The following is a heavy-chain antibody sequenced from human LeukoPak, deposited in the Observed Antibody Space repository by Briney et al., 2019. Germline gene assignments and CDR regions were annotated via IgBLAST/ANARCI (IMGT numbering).Heavy chain of an antibody. CDR3: ARGRGGYLDY. J-gene: IGHJ4*02. CDR1: GYTFPTYD. CDR2: MNPNSGNT. V-gene: IGHV1-8*01. Sequence: ASVKVSSKAFGYTFPTYDINWVRQATGQGLEWMGWMNPNSGNTGYAQKFQGRVTMTRTTSISTAYMELSSLRSEDTAVYYCARGRGGYLDYWGQGTLVTVSS. D-gene: IGHD3-10*01.